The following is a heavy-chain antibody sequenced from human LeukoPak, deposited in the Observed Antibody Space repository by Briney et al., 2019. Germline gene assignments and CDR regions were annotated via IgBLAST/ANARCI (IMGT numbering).Heavy chain of an antibody. V-gene: IGHV3-9*03. CDR1: GFTFDDYA. Sequence: GGSLRLSCAASGFTFDDYAMHWVRQAPGKGLEWVSGISWNSGSIGYADSVKGRFTISRDNAKNSLYLQMNSLRAEDMALYYCAKDWAEEPTEYFDYWGQGALVTVSS. CDR3: AKDWAEEPTEYFDY. J-gene: IGHJ4*02. CDR2: ISWNSGSI. D-gene: IGHD1-26*01.